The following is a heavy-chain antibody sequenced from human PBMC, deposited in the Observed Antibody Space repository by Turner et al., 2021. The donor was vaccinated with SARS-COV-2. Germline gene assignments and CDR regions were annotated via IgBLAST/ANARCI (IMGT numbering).Heavy chain of an antibody. CDR1: WGTFISYG. D-gene: IGHD2-21*01. CDR3: ERAGRVDGYYGGLHN. CDR2: VVPMMRTN. J-gene: IGHJ1*01. V-gene: IGHV1-69*01. Sequence: QLLLVQSVYELKEPGSTLTVSCKASWGTFISYGITWVRQAPRQGLQWLGGVVPMMRTNKYAQRFQGKVTITADEYTSTVHMEMSNLRTEDTDVYFCERAGRVDGYYGGLHNWGRGTRVNVSS.